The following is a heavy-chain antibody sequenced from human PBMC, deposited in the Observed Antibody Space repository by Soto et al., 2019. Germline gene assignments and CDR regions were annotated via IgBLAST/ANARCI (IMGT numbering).Heavy chain of an antibody. CDR2: IYYSGST. D-gene: IGHD2-2*01. CDR3: ARAHQLLPNWFDP. V-gene: IGHV4-30-4*01. Sequence: KPSETLSLTCTVSGGSISSGDYYWSWIRQPPGKGLEWIGYIYYSGSTYYNPSLKSRVTISVDTSKTQFSLKLSSVTAADTAVYYCARAHQLLPNWFDPWGQGTLVTVSS. CDR1: GGSISSGDYY. J-gene: IGHJ5*02.